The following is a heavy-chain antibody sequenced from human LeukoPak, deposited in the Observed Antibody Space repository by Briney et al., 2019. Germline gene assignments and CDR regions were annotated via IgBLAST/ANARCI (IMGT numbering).Heavy chain of an antibody. V-gene: IGHV1-3*01. CDR3: ARAPYYYDSRGYRSWFDP. D-gene: IGHD3-22*01. Sequence: ASVKVSCKASGYTFTSYAMHWVRQAPGQRLEWMGWINAGNGNTKYSQKFQGRVTITRDTSASTAYMELSSLRSEDTAVYYCARAPYYYDSRGYRSWFDPWGQGTLVTVSS. CDR2: INAGNGNT. J-gene: IGHJ5*02. CDR1: GYTFTSYA.